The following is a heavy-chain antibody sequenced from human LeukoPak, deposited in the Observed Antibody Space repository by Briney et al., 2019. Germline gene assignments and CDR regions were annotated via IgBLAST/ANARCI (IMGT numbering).Heavy chain of an antibody. CDR2: IIPVFGIA. Sequence: ASVKVSRKTSGGTFTTHDITWVRQAPGQGLEWMGGIIPVFGIANYAQKFQGRVTITADESTSTVYMELRSLTSDDTAVYYCARTGNCTGATCYALHYYYMDVWGKGTTVTVSS. J-gene: IGHJ6*03. CDR1: GGTFTTHD. D-gene: IGHD2-8*02. V-gene: IGHV1-69*13. CDR3: ARTGNCTGATCYALHYYYMDV.